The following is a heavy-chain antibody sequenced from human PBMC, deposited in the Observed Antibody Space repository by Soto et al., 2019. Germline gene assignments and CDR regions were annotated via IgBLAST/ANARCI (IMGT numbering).Heavy chain of an antibody. CDR2: ITSSSSAT. CDR3: TKNALQGAVAGPNWFDP. CDR1: GFSFSLYS. D-gene: IGHD6-19*01. Sequence: PGGSLRLSCAASGFSFSLYSMNWVRQAPGKRPEWVSCITSSSSATYYADSVKGRFTISRDNAKNTLYLQMNSLRAEDTAVYYCTKNALQGAVAGPNWFDPWGQGTLVTVS. V-gene: IGHV3-48*01. J-gene: IGHJ5*02.